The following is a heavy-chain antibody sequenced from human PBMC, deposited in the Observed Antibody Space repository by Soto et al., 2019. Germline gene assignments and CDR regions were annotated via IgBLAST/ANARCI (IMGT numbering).Heavy chain of an antibody. V-gene: IGHV3-7*04. CDR1: GFTLRNSR. D-gene: IGHD1-1*01. Sequence: GSLRLSCAASGFTLRNSRMSWVRQAPGKVLEWVANIKQDGSDTYYVDSVKGRFTISRDNAKNSLYLQMNSLRAEDTAVYYWAPDLGTTRARPGGRETLVP. CDR3: APDLGTTRARP. CDR2: IKQDGSDT. J-gene: IGHJ5*02.